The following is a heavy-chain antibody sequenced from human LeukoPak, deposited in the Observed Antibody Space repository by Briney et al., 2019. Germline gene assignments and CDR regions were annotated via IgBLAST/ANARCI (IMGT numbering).Heavy chain of an antibody. CDR2: ISWDGGST. J-gene: IGHJ6*03. CDR1: GFTFDDFA. D-gene: IGHD1-26*01. Sequence: RSGGSLRLSCAASGFTFDDFAMHWDRQAPGKGLEWVSLISWDGGSTYYADSVKGRFTTSRDDRKNSLYLQKNSLRAEDTALYYCAKDGGSYYSYMDVWGKGTTVTVSS. CDR3: AKDGGSYYSYMDV. V-gene: IGHV3-43D*03.